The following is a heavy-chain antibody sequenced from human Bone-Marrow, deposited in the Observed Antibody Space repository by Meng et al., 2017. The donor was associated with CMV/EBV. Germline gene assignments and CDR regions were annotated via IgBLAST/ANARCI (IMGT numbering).Heavy chain of an antibody. D-gene: IGHD1-26*01. CDR1: GFTFRSYA. CDR3: ARDGQWDTNTNYRAFDV. J-gene: IGHJ3*01. CDR2: ISYDGNNK. V-gene: IGHV3-30-3*01. Sequence: GESLKISCAASGFTFRSYAMHWVRQAPGKGLEWVAVISYDGNNKYFADSVKGRFTISRDNSKNTLYLQMNSLRPEDTAVYYCARDGQWDTNTNYRAFDVWGQGTSVTVSS.